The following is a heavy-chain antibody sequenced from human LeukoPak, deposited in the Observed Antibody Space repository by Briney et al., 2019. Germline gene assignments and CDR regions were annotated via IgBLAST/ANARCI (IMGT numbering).Heavy chain of an antibody. Sequence: GGSPRLSCAASGFTFSSYNMNWVRQAPGKGLEWVSYISSYSSTIYYADSVKGRLTISRDNAKNSLYLQMNSLRAEDTAVYYCARGHYYDSSGSKWGFDYWGQGTLVTVSS. J-gene: IGHJ4*02. CDR1: GFTFSSYN. CDR2: ISSYSSTI. D-gene: IGHD3-22*01. CDR3: ARGHYYDSSGSKWGFDY. V-gene: IGHV3-48*01.